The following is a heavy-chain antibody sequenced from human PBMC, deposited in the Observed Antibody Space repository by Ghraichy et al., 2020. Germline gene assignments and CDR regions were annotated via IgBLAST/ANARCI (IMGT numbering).Heavy chain of an antibody. CDR2: INPSGGST. Sequence: GIINPSGGSTIYAQKFQGRVTMTRDTSTSTVYMEMSSLRSEDTAVYYCARVVQMATTNVLDYWGQGTLVTVSS. D-gene: IGHD5-24*01. V-gene: IGHV1-46*01. CDR3: ARVVQMATTNVLDY. J-gene: IGHJ4*02.